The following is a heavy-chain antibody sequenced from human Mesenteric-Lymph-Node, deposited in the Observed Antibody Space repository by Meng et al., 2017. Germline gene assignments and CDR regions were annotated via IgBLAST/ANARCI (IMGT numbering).Heavy chain of an antibody. Sequence: SETLSLTCAVYGESFTDYYWSWIRQPPEKGLEWIGEIHHSGHTNYHPSLKSRVTISVDPSNKQFSLRLNSVTAADTAVYFCAKTGHRFDLWGQGTVVTVSS. CDR1: GESFTDYY. CDR2: IHHSGHT. CDR3: AKTGHRFDL. J-gene: IGHJ5*02. V-gene: IGHV4-34*01. D-gene: IGHD3-10*01.